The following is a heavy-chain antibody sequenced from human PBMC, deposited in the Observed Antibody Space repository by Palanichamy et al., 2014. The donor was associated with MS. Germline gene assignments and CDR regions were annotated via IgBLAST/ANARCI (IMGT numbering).Heavy chain of an antibody. CDR2: ISSSGSTI. D-gene: IGHD2-2*01. CDR1: GFIFSSYE. V-gene: IGHV3-48*03. J-gene: IGHJ3*02. CDR3: ATSPARAFDI. Sequence: ASGFIFSSYEMNWVRQAPGKGLEWVSYISSSGSTIYYADSVKGRFTISRDNSKNSLYLQMNSLRVEDTAVYYCATSPARAFDIWGQGTMVTVSS.